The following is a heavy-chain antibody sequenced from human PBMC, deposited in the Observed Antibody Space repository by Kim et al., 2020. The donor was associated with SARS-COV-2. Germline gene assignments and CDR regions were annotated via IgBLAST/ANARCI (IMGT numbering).Heavy chain of an antibody. J-gene: IGHJ4*02. D-gene: IGHD2-15*01. CDR3: ARAPSGELLLYDY. V-gene: IGHV3-33*05. CDR2: ISYDGSNK. Sequence: GGSLRLSCAASGFTFSSYGMHWVRQAPGKGLEWVAVISYDGSNKYYADSVKGRFTISRDNSKNTLYLQMNSLRAEDTAVYYCARAPSGELLLYDYWGQGTLVTVSS. CDR1: GFTFSSYG.